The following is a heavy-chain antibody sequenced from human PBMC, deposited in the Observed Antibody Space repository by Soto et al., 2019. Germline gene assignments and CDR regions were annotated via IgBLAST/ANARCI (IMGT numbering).Heavy chain of an antibody. CDR2: INPNSGGT. D-gene: IGHD2-2*02. J-gene: IGHJ6*02. CDR1: GYTFTGYY. CDR3: ARDLVVVPAAIGGYYYYYGMDV. V-gene: IGHV1-2*02. Sequence: ASVKVSCKASGYTFTGYYMHWVRQAPGQGLEWMGWINPNSGGTNYAQKFQGRVTMTRDTSISTAYMELSRLRSDDTAVYYCARDLVVVPAAIGGYYYYYGMDVWGQGTTVTVSS.